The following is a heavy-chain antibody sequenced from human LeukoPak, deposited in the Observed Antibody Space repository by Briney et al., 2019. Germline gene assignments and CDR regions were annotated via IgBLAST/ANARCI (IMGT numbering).Heavy chain of an antibody. CDR1: GFTFDDYA. J-gene: IGHJ4*02. Sequence: PGGSLRLSCAASGFTFDDYAMHWVRQAPGKGLEWVSGITWNSDTIGYADSVKGRFTISRDNSKNTLYLQMNSLRAEDTAVYYCAERDGYNWGYWGQGTLVTVSS. CDR3: AERDGYNWGY. V-gene: IGHV3-9*01. CDR2: ITWNSDTI. D-gene: IGHD5-24*01.